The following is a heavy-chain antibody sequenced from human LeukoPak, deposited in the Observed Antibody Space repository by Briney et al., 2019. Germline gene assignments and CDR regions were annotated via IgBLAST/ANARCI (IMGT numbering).Heavy chain of an antibody. CDR2: INPNSGGT. J-gene: IGHJ6*03. V-gene: IGHV1-2*02. CDR3: ARDTARITIFGVAKYMDV. CDR1: GYTFTGYY. Sequence: GASVEVSCKASGYTFTGYYIHWVRQAPGQGLEWMGWINPNSGGTNYAQKFQGRVTMTRDTSISTAYMELSRLRSDDTAVYYCARDTARITIFGVAKYMDVWGKGTTVTVSS. D-gene: IGHD3-3*01.